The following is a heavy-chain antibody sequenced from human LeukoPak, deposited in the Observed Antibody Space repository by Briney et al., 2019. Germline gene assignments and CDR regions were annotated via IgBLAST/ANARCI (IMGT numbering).Heavy chain of an antibody. J-gene: IGHJ4*02. CDR1: GFTFDDYA. D-gene: IGHD3-10*01. CDR3: ASAASGSFDY. CDR2: ISWNSGSI. V-gene: IGHV3-9*01. Sequence: GGSLRLSCAASGFTFDDYAMHWVRQAPGKGLEWVSGISWNSGSIGYADSVKGRFTISRDNAKNSLYLQMNSLRSEDTAVYYCASAASGSFDYWGQGTLVTVSS.